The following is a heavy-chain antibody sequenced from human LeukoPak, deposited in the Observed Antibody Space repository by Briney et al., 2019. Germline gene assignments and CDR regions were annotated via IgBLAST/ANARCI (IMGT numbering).Heavy chain of an antibody. CDR2: INHSGYT. D-gene: IGHD6-6*01. V-gene: IGHV4-34*01. CDR3: ARHEFGSSSAAFDS. Sequence: SETLSLTCAVHGGSFSGYLWSWIRQPPGKGLEYIGEINHSGYTTYNPSLKSRVTISVDTPKNQFSLNMISVTAADTAVYYCARHEFGSSSAAFDSWGQGTMVIVSS. J-gene: IGHJ3*01. CDR1: GGSFSGYL.